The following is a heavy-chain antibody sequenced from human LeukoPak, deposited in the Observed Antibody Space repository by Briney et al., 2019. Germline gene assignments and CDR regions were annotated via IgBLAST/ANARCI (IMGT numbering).Heavy chain of an antibody. CDR2: IKSDGTIT. D-gene: IGHD3-10*01. Sequence: GGSLRLSCAASGFTFTSYTMNWVRQAPGKGLEWVSRIKSDGTITSYAESVKGRFTISRDNAKNTLYLQMNSLTAEDTSVYYCARDRGALDYWGQGTLVTVSS. V-gene: IGHV3-74*01. CDR1: GFTFTSYT. CDR3: ARDRGALDY. J-gene: IGHJ4*02.